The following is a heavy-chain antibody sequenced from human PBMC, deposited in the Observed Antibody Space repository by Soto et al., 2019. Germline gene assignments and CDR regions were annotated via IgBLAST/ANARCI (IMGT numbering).Heavy chain of an antibody. CDR3: ARVMRQWLVREGIDY. V-gene: IGHV3-30-3*01. CDR2: ISYDGSNK. CDR1: GFTFSSYA. D-gene: IGHD6-19*01. J-gene: IGHJ4*02. Sequence: GGSLRLSCAASGFTFSSYAMHWVRQAPGKGLEWVAVISYDGSNKYYADSVKGRFTISRDNSKNTLYLQMNSLRAEDTAVYYCARVMRQWLVREGIDYWGQGTRVTVSS.